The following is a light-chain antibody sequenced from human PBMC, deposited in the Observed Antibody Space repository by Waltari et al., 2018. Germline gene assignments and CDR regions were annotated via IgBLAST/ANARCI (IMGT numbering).Light chain of an antibody. CDR1: QVISTS. Sequence: DIQMTQAPSSLSASVGDRVTITCRASQVISTSLAWYQQKPGKVPKVLIFAISTLQSGVPSRFSGSGSGTDFTLTISSLQPEDVATYYCQKYNSAPWTFGQGTRVEIK. CDR3: QKYNSAPWT. J-gene: IGKJ1*01. CDR2: AIS. V-gene: IGKV1-27*01.